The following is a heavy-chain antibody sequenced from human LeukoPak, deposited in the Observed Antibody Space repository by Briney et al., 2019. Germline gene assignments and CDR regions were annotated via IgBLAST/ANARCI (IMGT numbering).Heavy chain of an antibody. CDR1: GFTFTHSW. D-gene: IGHD6-6*01. J-gene: IGHJ4*02. V-gene: IGHV3-7*01. Sequence: GGSLRLFCAASGFTFTHSWMSWVRQAPGKGLEWVTNIKQDGSEKYYVHSVEGRFTISRDNAKNSLSLQMNSLRGEDTAVYYCVRALGSSSADSWGQGTLVTASS. CDR3: VRALGSSSADS. CDR2: IKQDGSEK.